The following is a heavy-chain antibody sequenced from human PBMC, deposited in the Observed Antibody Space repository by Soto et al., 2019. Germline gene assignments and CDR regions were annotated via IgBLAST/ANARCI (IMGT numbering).Heavy chain of an antibody. CDR3: ARDRRLDDFCSAYLIGDEKYYYYGMDV. D-gene: IGHD3-3*01. J-gene: IGHJ6*02. CDR2: IYSGGST. Sequence: GGSLRLSCAASGFTVSSNYMSWVRQAPGKGLEWVSVIYSGGSTYYADSVKGRFTISRDNSKNTLYLQMNSLRAEDTAVYYCARDRRLDDFCSAYLIGDEKYYYYGMDVWGQGTTGTVSS. V-gene: IGHV3-53*01. CDR1: GFTVSSNY.